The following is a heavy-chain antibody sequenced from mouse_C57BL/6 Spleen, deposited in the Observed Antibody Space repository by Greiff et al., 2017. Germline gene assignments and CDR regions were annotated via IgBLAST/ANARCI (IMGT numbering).Heavy chain of an antibody. CDR3: ARFELGGGYFDV. CDR2: IHPNSGST. J-gene: IGHJ1*03. CDR1: GYTFTSYW. Sequence: QVQLQQPGAELVKPGASVKLSCKASGYTFTSYWMHWVKQRPGQGLEWIGMIHPNSGSTNYNEKFKSKATLTVDKSSSTAYMQLSSLTSEDSAVYYCARFELGGGYFDVWGTGTTVTVSS. V-gene: IGHV1-64*01. D-gene: IGHD4-1*01.